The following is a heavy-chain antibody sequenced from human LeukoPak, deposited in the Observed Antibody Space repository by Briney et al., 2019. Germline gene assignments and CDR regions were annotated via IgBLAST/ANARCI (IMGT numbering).Heavy chain of an antibody. CDR3: ARVPDIVVAYGMDV. V-gene: IGHV6-1*01. D-gene: IGHD2-15*01. CDR2: TYYRSKWYN. CDR1: GDSVSSNSAA. Sequence: SQTLSLSCAISGDSVSSNSAAWNWVRQSPSRGLEWLGRTYYRSKWYNDYAVSVKSRITINPDTSKNQFSLQLNSVTPEDTAVYYCARVPDIVVAYGMDVWGQGTTVTVSS. J-gene: IGHJ6*02.